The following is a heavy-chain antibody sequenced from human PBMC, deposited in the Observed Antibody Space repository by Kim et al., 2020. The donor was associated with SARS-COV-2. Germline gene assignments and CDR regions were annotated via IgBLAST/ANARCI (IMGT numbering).Heavy chain of an antibody. D-gene: IGHD2-15*01. CDR1: GFTFSTYS. CDR3: ASGGSTPH. Sequence: GGSLRLSCVASGFTFSTYSMNWVRQAPGKGLEWVSSISGSSSAMYYADSVKGRFTISRDNAKNSLYLQMNSLRDEDTAVYYCASGGSTPHWGQGTLVTVSS. CDR2: ISGSSSAM. V-gene: IGHV3-48*02. J-gene: IGHJ4*02.